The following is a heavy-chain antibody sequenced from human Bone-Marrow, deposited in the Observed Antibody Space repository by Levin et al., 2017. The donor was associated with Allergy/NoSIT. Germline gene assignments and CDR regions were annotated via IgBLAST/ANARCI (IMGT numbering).Heavy chain of an antibody. CDR2: INPNSGGT. D-gene: IGHD6-13*01. CDR3: ARDPAAGHLGWFDP. V-gene: IGHV1-2*06. J-gene: IGHJ5*02. Sequence: GESLKISCKASGYTFTGYYMHWVRQAPGQGLEWMGRINPNSGGTNYAQKFQGRVTMTRDTSISTAYMELSRLRSDDTAVYYCARDPAAGHLGWFDPWGQGTLVTVSS. CDR1: GYTFTGYY.